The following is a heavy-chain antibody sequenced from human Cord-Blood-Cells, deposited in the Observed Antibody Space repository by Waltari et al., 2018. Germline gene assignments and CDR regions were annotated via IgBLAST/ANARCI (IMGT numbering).Heavy chain of an antibody. J-gene: IGHJ5*02. V-gene: IGHV1-24*01. D-gene: IGHD3-3*01. Sequence: QVQLVQSGAEVKKHGGSVEVSCKASGYTLPELSMPRVRQAAGQRLEWMGGFDPEDGETIYAQKFQGRVTMTEDTSTDTAYMELSSLRSEDTAVYYCATGYYDFWSGFTTNWFDPWGQGTLVTVSS. CDR1: GYTLPELS. CDR2: FDPEDGET. CDR3: ATGYYDFWSGFTTNWFDP.